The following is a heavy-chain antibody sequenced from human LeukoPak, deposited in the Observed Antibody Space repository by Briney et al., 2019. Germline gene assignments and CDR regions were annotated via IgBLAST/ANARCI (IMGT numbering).Heavy chain of an antibody. J-gene: IGHJ4*02. CDR3: AKSLHPAWIQLWSDY. V-gene: IGHV3-53*01. CDR1: GFTVSNNY. CDR2: IYRDGNT. D-gene: IGHD5-18*01. Sequence: GGSLRLSCAASGFTVSNNYMSWVRQAPGKGLEWVSLIYRDGNTNYADSVKGRFAISRDKSKNTLYLQMNSLRAEDTAVYYCAKSLHPAWIQLWSDYWGQGTLVTVSS.